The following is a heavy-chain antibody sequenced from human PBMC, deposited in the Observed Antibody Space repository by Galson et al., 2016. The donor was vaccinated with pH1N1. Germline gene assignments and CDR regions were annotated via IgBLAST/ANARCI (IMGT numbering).Heavy chain of an antibody. CDR1: GFIFSDHW. CDR2: TNQDGSQK. Sequence: SLRLSCAASGFIFSDHWMSWVRQAPDKGPEWVANTNQDGSQKYYVDSVKGRFIISRDYSKNSLYLQMNSLRAEDTAMYYCVRAVGRAEAHWGQGTLVTVSS. D-gene: IGHD1-26*01. CDR3: VRAVGRAEAH. J-gene: IGHJ4*02. V-gene: IGHV3-7*01.